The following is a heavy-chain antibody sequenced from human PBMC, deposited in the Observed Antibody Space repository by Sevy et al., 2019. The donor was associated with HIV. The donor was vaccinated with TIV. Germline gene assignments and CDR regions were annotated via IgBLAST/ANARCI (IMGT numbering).Heavy chain of an antibody. CDR3: ARPKGYSSSWYDY. V-gene: IGHV3-74*01. J-gene: IGHJ4*02. Sequence: GGSLRLSCAASGFTFSSYWMHWVRKAPGKRLVWVSRINSGGSSTTYADSVKGRFTISRDDAKNTLYLQMNSLRAEDTAVYYCARPKGYSSSWYDYWGQGTLVTVSS. D-gene: IGHD6-13*01. CDR2: INSGGSST. CDR1: GFTFSSYW.